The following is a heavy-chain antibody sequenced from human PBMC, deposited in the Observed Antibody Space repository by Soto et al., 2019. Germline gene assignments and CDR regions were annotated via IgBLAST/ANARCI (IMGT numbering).Heavy chain of an antibody. J-gene: IGHJ4*02. Sequence: QVQLVESGGGVVQPGRSLRLSCAASGFTFSSYGMHWVRQAPGKGLERVAVISYDGSNKYYADSVKRRFTISRDNSKNRLYLQMNSLRAEDTAVYYYAKDPYYYDSSGYYWGYYFDYWGQGTLVTVSS. CDR1: GFTFSSYG. CDR3: AKDPYYYDSSGYYWGYYFDY. D-gene: IGHD3-22*01. CDR2: ISYDGSNK. V-gene: IGHV3-30*18.